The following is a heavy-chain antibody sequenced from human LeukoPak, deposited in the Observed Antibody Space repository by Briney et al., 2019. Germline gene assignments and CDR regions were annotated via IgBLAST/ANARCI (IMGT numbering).Heavy chain of an antibody. J-gene: IGHJ4*02. Sequence: PGGSLRLSCAASGFTFSSYAMSWVRQAPGKGPEWVSAISGSGGSTYYADSVKGRSTISRDNSKNTLYLQMNSLRAEDTAVYYCAMGTRADSSGYYSLYYFDYWGQGTLVTVSS. CDR1: GFTFSSYA. CDR2: ISGSGGST. D-gene: IGHD3-22*01. V-gene: IGHV3-23*01. CDR3: AMGTRADSSGYYSLYYFDY.